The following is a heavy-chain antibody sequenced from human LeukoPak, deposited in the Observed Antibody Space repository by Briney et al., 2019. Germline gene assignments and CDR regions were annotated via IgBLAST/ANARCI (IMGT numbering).Heavy chain of an antibody. CDR3: ARDRGRDGYNWPLVEFDY. J-gene: IGHJ4*02. Sequence: KTSETLSLTCTVSGGSIGSSSYYWGWIRQPPGKGLEWIGSIYYSGSTYYNPSLKSRVTISVDTSKNQFSLKLSSVTAADTAVYYCARDRGRDGYNWPLVEFDYWGQGTLVTVSS. D-gene: IGHD5-24*01. CDR2: IYYSGST. V-gene: IGHV4-39*07. CDR1: GGSIGSSSYY.